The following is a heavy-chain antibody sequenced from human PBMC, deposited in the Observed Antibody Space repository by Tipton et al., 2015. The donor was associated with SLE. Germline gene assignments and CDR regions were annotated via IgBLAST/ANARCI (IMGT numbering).Heavy chain of an antibody. CDR2: IYYSGST. CDR3: ARRGGPFDWFSDY. J-gene: IGHJ4*02. V-gene: IGHV4-39*01. CDR1: GGSISSSSYY. Sequence: TLSLTCTVSGGSISSSSYYWGWIRQPPGMGLEWIGSIYYSGSTYYNPSLKSRVTISVDTSKNQFSLKLSSVTAADTAVYYCARRGGPFDWFSDYWGQGTLVTVSS. D-gene: IGHD3-9*01.